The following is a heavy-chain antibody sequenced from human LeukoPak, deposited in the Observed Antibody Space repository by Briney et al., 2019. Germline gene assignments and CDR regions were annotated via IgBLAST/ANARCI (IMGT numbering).Heavy chain of an antibody. J-gene: IGHJ4*02. CDR2: INPNSDGT. Sequence: GASVKVSCKASGYTFTGYNIHWVRQAPGQGLEWMGWINPNSDGTNYAQKFQGRVTMTRDTSISTAYMELNRLRSDDTAVYYCARGQYYDFWSGYYYSPHFDYWGQGTLVTVSS. CDR3: ARGQYYDFWSGYYYSPHFDY. V-gene: IGHV1-2*02. D-gene: IGHD3-3*01. CDR1: GYTFTGYN.